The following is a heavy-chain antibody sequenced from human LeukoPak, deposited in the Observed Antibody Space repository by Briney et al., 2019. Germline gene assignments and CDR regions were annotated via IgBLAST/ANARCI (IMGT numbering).Heavy chain of an antibody. J-gene: IGHJ5*02. CDR2: ISSSSSYI. D-gene: IGHD4-11*01. V-gene: IGHV3-21*01. CDR1: GFTFSSYS. CDR3: ARSGYSNYAGFDP. Sequence: PGGSLRLSCAASGFTFSSYSMNWVRQAPGKGLEWVSSISSSSSYIYYADSVKGRFTISRDNAKNSLYLQMNSLRAEDTAVYYCARSGYSNYAGFDPWGQGTLVTVSS.